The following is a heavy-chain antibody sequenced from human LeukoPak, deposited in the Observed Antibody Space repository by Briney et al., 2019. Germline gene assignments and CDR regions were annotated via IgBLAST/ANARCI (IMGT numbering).Heavy chain of an antibody. D-gene: IGHD4-17*01. CDR3: ARGLGDSDAGTDY. V-gene: IGHV4-39*07. CDR1: GGSISSSSYY. J-gene: IGHJ4*02. Sequence: PSETLSLTCTVSGGSISSSSYYWGWIRQPPGKGLEWIGSIYYSGSTNYNPSLKSRVTISVGTSKNQFSLKLSSVTAADTAVYYCARGLGDSDAGTDYWGQGTLVTVSS. CDR2: IYYSGST.